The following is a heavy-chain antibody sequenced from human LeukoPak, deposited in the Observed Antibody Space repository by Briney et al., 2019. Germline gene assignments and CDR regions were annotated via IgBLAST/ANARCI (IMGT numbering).Heavy chain of an antibody. V-gene: IGHV3-30*03. CDR1: GFIFSSYG. Sequence: GRSLRLSCAASGFIFSSYGMHWVRQAPGKGLEWVALMAGDGSSIYYADSVKGRFTISRDQANNTLYLQMNTLRDEDTAVYYCARGPRYSFYWGQGTLVSVSS. CDR2: MAGDGSSI. J-gene: IGHJ4*02. D-gene: IGHD6-13*01. CDR3: ARGPRYSFY.